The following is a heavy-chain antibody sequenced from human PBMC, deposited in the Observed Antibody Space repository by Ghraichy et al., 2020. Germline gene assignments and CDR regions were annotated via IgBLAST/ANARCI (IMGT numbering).Heavy chain of an antibody. J-gene: IGHJ4*02. D-gene: IGHD7-27*01. V-gene: IGHV3-11*06. Sequence: GGSLRLSCAASGFSFSDYYMSWIRQAPGKGLEWISYISAGSAYRHYADSVKGRFTISRDNAKNSLYLQMNSLRAEDTAVYYCARQTGDLDYWGQGTLVTVSS. CDR1: GFSFSDYY. CDR3: ARQTGDLDY. CDR2: ISAGSAYR.